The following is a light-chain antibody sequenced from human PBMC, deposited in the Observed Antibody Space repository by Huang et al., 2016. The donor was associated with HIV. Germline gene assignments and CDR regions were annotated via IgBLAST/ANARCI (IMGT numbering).Light chain of an antibody. V-gene: IGKV3-15*01. CDR2: AAS. Sequence: ETVMTQSPVTLSVSPGERASLSCRSSQIVSRHLAWYQQKPGQAPRLLIYAASTRATGVPARFSGSGAGTEFTLTISTLQSEDSAVYYCQQYNDFRCTFGPGTRVEIK. CDR3: QQYNDFRCT. CDR1: QIVSRH. J-gene: IGKJ3*01.